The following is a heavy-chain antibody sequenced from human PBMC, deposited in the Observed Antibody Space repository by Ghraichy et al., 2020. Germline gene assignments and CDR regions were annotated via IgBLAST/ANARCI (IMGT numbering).Heavy chain of an antibody. CDR2: INTGNGNT. V-gene: IGHV1-3*04. J-gene: IGHJ6*03. CDR3: AKNLPKSDYMDV. D-gene: IGHD1-14*01. CDR1: GYSFTNYA. Sequence: ASVKVSCKASGYSFTNYAMHWVRQAPGQRLEWMGWINTGNGNTIYSEKFQGRVTITRDTSASTAYMELISLTSEDTAVYYCAKNLPKSDYMDVWGKGTTVTVSS.